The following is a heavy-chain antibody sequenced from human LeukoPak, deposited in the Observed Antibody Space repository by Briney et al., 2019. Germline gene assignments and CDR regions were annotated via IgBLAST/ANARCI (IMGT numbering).Heavy chain of an antibody. Sequence: GRSLRLSCAASGFPFDDYAMHWVRQAPGKGLEWVSSISWNSGSIGYADSVKGRFTISRDNAKNSLYLQMNSLRAEDTALYYCAKEILNYFFYYGIDVWGQGTTVTVSS. CDR1: GFPFDDYA. CDR3: AKEILNYFFYYGIDV. V-gene: IGHV3-9*01. J-gene: IGHJ6*02. CDR2: ISWNSGSI.